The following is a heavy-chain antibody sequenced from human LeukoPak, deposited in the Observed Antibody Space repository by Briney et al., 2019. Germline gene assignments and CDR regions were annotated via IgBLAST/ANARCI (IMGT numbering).Heavy chain of an antibody. J-gene: IGHJ4*02. CDR3: ARYIGGSGWC. V-gene: IGHV1-2*02. D-gene: IGHD3-16*01. CDR1: GYTFTGYY. Sequence: ASVKVSCKASGYTFTGYYIHWVRQAPGQRLEWLGWINPTSGGTDYAQKFQGRLTMTRDTSISTAYMELSSLNSDDSAVYYCARYIGGSGWCWGQGALVTVSS. CDR2: INPTSGGT.